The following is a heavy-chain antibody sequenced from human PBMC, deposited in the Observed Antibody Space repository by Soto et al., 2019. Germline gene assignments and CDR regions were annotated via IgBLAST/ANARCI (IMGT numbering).Heavy chain of an antibody. CDR3: ARERESMAAAAMDYGFDS. CDR1: GGTFSSYT. J-gene: IGHJ5*01. V-gene: IGHV1-69*08. D-gene: IGHD6-13*01. Sequence: QVQLVQSGAEVKKPGSSVKVSCTASGGTFSSYTISWVRQAAGQGLEWMGRIIPVLGIANYAQKLKGRVTITADKSRSTAYLEQSSQRSEYMAVYCCARERESMAAAAMDYGFDSWGQGTLVTVSS. CDR2: IIPVLGIA.